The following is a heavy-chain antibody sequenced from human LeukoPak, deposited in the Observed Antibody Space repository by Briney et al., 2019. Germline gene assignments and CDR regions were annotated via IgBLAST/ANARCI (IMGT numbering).Heavy chain of an antibody. V-gene: IGHV3-21*01. CDR3: AREVPVVVPAAPDY. D-gene: IGHD2-2*01. Sequence: SXXXMNWVRQAPXKGXEWVSSISSSSSYIYYADSVKGRFTISRDNAKNSLYLQMNSLRAEDTAVYYCAREVPVVVPAAPDYWGQGTLVTVSS. CDR1: SXXX. J-gene: IGHJ4*02. CDR2: ISSSSSYI.